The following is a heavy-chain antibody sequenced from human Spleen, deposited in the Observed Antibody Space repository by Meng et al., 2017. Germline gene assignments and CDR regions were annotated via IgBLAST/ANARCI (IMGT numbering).Heavy chain of an antibody. Sequence: GGSLRLSCAASGFTFYNYALNWVRQAPGKGLEWVSVISTIRGSTYYADSVKSRFTISRDNSRNTLYLQMSSLRAEDTAVYYCARDFSVVGSYFDNWGQGILVTFSS. V-gene: IGHV3-23*01. CDR2: ISTIRGST. CDR3: ARDFSVVGSYFDN. J-gene: IGHJ4*02. D-gene: IGHD1-26*01. CDR1: GFTFYNYA.